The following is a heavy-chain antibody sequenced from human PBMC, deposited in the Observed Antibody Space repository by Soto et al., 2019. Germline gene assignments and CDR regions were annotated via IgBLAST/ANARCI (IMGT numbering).Heavy chain of an antibody. CDR2: IYYSGST. J-gene: IGHJ6*02. CDR3: ARYDVSSSPYGMDV. D-gene: IGHD6-13*01. CDR1: GGSISSYY. V-gene: IGHV4-59*08. Sequence: SETLSLTCTVSGGSISSYYWSWIRQPPGKGLEWIGYIYYSGSTNYNPSLKSRVTISVDTSKNQFSLKLSSVTAADTAVYYCARYDVSSSPYGMDVWGQGTTVTVSS.